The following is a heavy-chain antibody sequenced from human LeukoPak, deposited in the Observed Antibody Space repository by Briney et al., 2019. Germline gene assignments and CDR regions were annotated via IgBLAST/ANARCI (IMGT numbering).Heavy chain of an antibody. V-gene: IGHV3-33*06. J-gene: IGHJ4*02. D-gene: IGHD3-22*01. Sequence: GGSLRLSCAASGFTFSSYGMYWVRQAPGKGLEWVAVIWYDGSNKYYADSVKGRFTISRDNSKNTLYLQMNSLRAEDTAVYYCAKPGLYYYDSSGYYDYWGQGTLVTVSS. CDR2: IWYDGSNK. CDR1: GFTFSSYG. CDR3: AKPGLYYYDSSGYYDY.